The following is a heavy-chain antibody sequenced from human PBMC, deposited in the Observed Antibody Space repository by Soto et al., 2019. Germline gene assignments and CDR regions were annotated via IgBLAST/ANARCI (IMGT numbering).Heavy chain of an antibody. J-gene: IGHJ6*02. CDR2: INPNSGGT. Sequence: ASVRVSCTASGYTFTGYYMHWVRQAPGQGLEWMGWINPNSGGTNYAQKFQGRVTMTRDTSISTAYMELSRLRSDDTAVYYCAREGGGYSYKGTVSYYYYGMDVWGQGTTVTVSS. CDR1: GYTFTGYY. CDR3: AREGGGYSYKGTVSYYYYGMDV. V-gene: IGHV1-2*02. D-gene: IGHD5-18*01.